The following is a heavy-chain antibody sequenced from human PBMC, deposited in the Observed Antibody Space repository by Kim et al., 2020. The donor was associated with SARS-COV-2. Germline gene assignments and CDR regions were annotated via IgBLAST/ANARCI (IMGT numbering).Heavy chain of an antibody. V-gene: IGHV3-15*01. CDR2: TDGGTT. J-gene: IGHJ4*02. CDR3: TTVSTA. D-gene: IGHD5-18*01. Sequence: TDGGTTDYAAPVKGRFTISRDDSKNTLYLQMNSLKTEDTAVYYCTTVSTAWGQGTLVTVSS.